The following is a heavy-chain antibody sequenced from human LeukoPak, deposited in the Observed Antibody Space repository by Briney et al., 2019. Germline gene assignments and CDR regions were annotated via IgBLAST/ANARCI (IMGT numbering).Heavy chain of an antibody. V-gene: IGHV3-30-3*01. Sequence: GGSLRLSCAASGFTFSIYAMHWVRQAPGKGLEWVSVISYDGSNKYYADSVKGRFTISRDNSKNTLYLQMNSLRAEDTAVYYCARALDYGDSRGYFDYWGQGTLVTVSS. J-gene: IGHJ4*02. CDR3: ARALDYGDSRGYFDY. CDR1: GFTFSIYA. D-gene: IGHD4-17*01. CDR2: ISYDGSNK.